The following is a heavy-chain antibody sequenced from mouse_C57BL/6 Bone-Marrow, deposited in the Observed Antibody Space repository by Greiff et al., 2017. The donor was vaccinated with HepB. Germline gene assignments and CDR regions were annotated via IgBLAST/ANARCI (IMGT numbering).Heavy chain of an antibody. D-gene: IGHD2-3*01. J-gene: IGHJ4*01. CDR2: IFPGSGST. CDR1: GYTFTDYY. V-gene: IGHV1-75*01. CDR3: ASHDGYYVGYAMDY. Sequence: VQLQQSGPELVKPGASVKISCKASGYTFTDYYINWVKQRPGQGLEWIGWIFPGSGSTYYNEKFKGKATLTVDTSSSTAYMLLSSLTSEDSAVYFCASHDGYYVGYAMDYWGQGTSVTVSS.